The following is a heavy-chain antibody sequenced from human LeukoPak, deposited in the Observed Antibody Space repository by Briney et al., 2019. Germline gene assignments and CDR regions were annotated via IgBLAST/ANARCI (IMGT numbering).Heavy chain of an antibody. V-gene: IGHV3-74*01. Sequence: PGGSLTLSCAPSGFTFSSYWMHWVRHAPGKGLVWVSRINGDGSITSYADSVKGRCTISRDNAKNTLYLQMNSLRAEDTAVYYCARGSAGFDYWGQGALVTVSS. CDR2: INGDGSIT. CDR1: GFTFSSYW. J-gene: IGHJ4*02. D-gene: IGHD6-13*01. CDR3: ARGSAGFDY.